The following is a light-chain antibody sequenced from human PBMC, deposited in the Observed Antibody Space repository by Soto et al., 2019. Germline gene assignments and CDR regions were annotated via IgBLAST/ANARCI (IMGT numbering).Light chain of an antibody. J-gene: IGLJ1*01. CDR1: STDFVSYNR. CDR2: EVR. V-gene: IGLV2-18*01. CDR3: SLYTSENTYV. Sequence: QSALTQSPSVSGSPGQSVTISCTGTSTDFVSYNRVSWYQQPPGTAPKLMIYEVRKRPSGVPDRFSGSKSGNTASLTISGLQAADEADYYCSLYTSENTYVFGTGTKLTVL.